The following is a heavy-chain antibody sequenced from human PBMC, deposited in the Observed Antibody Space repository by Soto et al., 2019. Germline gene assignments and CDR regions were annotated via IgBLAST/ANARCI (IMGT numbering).Heavy chain of an antibody. V-gene: IGHV4-59*02. J-gene: IGHJ4*02. CDR3: AGGGMTTVPY. CDR1: SSSVSSYY. D-gene: IGHD4-17*01. Sequence: SETLSLTCTVSSSSVSSYYWNWIRQSPGKGLEWIGYIYYSGYTNYNPSLKSRITISVDTSKNQFSLKLSSVTPADTAVYYCAGGGMTTVPYWGQGTLVTVS. CDR2: IYYSGYT.